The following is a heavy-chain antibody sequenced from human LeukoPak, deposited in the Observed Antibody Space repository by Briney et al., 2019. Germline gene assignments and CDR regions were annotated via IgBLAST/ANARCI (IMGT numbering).Heavy chain of an antibody. CDR2: IPGSGDKT. J-gene: IGHJ4*02. Sequence: GGSLRLSCAASGFTFNSYAMSWVRQAPGKGLEWVSAIPGSGDKTYYADSEKGRFTISRDYYKDTLYLQMDSLSAEDTAVYYCSRGGRFTSGWRWDFDSWGQGTLVTVSS. V-gene: IGHV3-23*01. D-gene: IGHD6-25*01. CDR3: SRGGRFTSGWRWDFDS. CDR1: GFTFNSYA.